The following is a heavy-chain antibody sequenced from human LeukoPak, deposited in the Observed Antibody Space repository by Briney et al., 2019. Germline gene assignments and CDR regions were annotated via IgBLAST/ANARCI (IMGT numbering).Heavy chain of an antibody. CDR3: AREGDPPGFYYYHHLDV. CDR2: ISSGSSFQ. J-gene: IGHJ6*03. CDR1: GYDFSIYA. V-gene: IGHV3-21*01. Sequence: GGSLRLSCAASGYDFSIYAIDWVRQAPGRGLEWVSSISSGSSFQNYADSVKGRFTISRDNAKNSVYLQMNRLRAEDTAVYFCAREGDPPGFYYYHHLDVWGKGTTVTVSS. D-gene: IGHD3-16*01.